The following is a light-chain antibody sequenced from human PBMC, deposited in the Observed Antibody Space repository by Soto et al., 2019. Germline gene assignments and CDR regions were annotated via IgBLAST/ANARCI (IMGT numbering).Light chain of an antibody. J-gene: IGLJ7*01. CDR3: QTWGTDVSV. V-gene: IGLV4-69*01. Sequence: QIVLTQWPSASASLGASVKLTCTLSSGHSSYAIAWHQQQPEKGPRFLMRLNSDGSHNKGYGIPDRFSGSSSGAERYLTISSLQSEDEADYYCQTWGTDVSVFGGGTQLTVL. CDR2: LNSDGSH. CDR1: SGHSSYA.